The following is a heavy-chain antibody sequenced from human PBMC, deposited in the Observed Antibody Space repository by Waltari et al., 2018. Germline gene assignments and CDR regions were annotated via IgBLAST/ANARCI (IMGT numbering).Heavy chain of an antibody. Sequence: QVQLVESGGGVVQPGGSLRLSCAASGFTFRSYGMHWVRQAPGKGLEWVAFIRYDGSNKYYADSVKGRFTISRDNSKNTLYLQMNSLRAEDTAVYYCAKDRGYSSSWYGRFDYWGQGTLVTVSS. V-gene: IGHV3-30*02. CDR3: AKDRGYSSSWYGRFDY. J-gene: IGHJ4*02. CDR2: IRYDGSNK. D-gene: IGHD6-13*01. CDR1: GFTFRSYG.